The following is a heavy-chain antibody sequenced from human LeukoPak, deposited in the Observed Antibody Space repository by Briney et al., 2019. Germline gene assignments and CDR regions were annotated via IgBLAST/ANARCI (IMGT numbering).Heavy chain of an antibody. V-gene: IGHV4-34*01. CDR1: GGTFSGYY. CDR3: ATVDDPVKNFDY. CDR2: TNHSGST. J-gene: IGHJ4*02. Sequence: SETLSLTCAVYGGTFSGYYWSWIRPPPGKGLEWIGETNHSGSTNYNPSLKSRVTISVDTSKNQFSLKLSSVTAADTAVYYCATVDDPVKNFDYWGQGTLVTVSS. D-gene: IGHD1-1*01.